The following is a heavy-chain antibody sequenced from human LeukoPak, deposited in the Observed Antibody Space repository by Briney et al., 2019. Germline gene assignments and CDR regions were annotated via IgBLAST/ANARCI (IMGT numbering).Heavy chain of an antibody. V-gene: IGHV1-18*01. J-gene: IGHJ5*02. Sequence: ASVKVSCKASGYTLTSYGLSWVRQAPGQGLEWMGWISAYNGNTNYAQKLQGRVTMTTDTSTSTAYMELRSLRSDDTAVYYCARRSKIAVAGYNWFDPWGQGTLVTVSS. CDR1: GYTLTSYG. CDR2: ISAYNGNT. D-gene: IGHD6-19*01. CDR3: ARRSKIAVAGYNWFDP.